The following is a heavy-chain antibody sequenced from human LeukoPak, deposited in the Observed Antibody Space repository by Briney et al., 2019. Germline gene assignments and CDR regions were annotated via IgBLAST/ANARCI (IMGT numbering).Heavy chain of an antibody. V-gene: IGHV1-46*01. J-gene: IGHJ4*02. Sequence: GASVKVSCKASGYTFTSYYMHWVRQAPGQGLEWMGIINPSGGSTSYAQKFQGRVTMTRDTSISTAYMELSRLRSDDTAVYYCARTHRRDGYNPGGYWGQGTLVTVSS. CDR3: ARTHRRDGYNPGGY. CDR1: GYTFTSYY. D-gene: IGHD5-24*01. CDR2: INPSGGST.